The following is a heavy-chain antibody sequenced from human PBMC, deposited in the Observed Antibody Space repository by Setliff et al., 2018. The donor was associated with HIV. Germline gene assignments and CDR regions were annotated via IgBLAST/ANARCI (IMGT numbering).Heavy chain of an antibody. V-gene: IGHV1-46*01. CDR1: GYTFSSHY. CDR3: ARDPAPSSSASYFQH. Sequence: ASVKVSCKASGYTFSSHYIHWMRQAPGQGLEWMGLINPSGGSTTYAQNFQGRVTITRDTSTSSVNMNLSSLRFEDTAVYYCARDPAPSSSASYFQHWGQGTPVTVSS. D-gene: IGHD6-6*01. CDR2: INPSGGST. J-gene: IGHJ1*01.